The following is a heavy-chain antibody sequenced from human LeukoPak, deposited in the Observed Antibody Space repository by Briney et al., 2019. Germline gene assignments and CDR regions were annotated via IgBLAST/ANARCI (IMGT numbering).Heavy chain of an antibody. CDR3: AKNQEHYYDSSPLDY. V-gene: IGHV3-23*01. J-gene: IGHJ4*02. CDR2: ISGSGGST. Sequence: GSLRLSCAASGFTFSSYAMSWVRQAPGKGLEWVSAISGSGGSTYYADSVKGRFNMSRDNSEKTLYLQMNSLRAEDTAVYYCAKNQEHYYDSSPLDYWGQGTLVTVSS. CDR1: GFTFSSYA. D-gene: IGHD3-22*01.